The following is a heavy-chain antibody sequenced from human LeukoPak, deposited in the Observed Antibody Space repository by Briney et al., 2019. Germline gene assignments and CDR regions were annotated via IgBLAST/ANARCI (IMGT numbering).Heavy chain of an antibody. CDR3: ARAGVRYYYDSSGYYLDFDF. Sequence: ASVKVSCKTSGYTFTGYYMHWVRQAPGQGLEWMGWIKPNSGGTNYPQKFQGRVTMTRDTSITTAYMELSSLRSDDTAVYYCARAGVRYYYDSSGYYLDFDFWGQGTLVTVSS. CDR1: GYTFTGYY. V-gene: IGHV1-2*02. CDR2: IKPNSGGT. D-gene: IGHD3-22*01. J-gene: IGHJ4*02.